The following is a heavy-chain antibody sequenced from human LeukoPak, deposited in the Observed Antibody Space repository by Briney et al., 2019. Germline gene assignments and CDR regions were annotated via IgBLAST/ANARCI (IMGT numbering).Heavy chain of an antibody. Sequence: SETLSLTCAVYGGSFSGYYWSWIRQPPGKGLEWIGEINHSGSTNYNPSLKSRVTISVDTSKNQFSLKLSSVTAADAAVYYCARGKRGYSSIWYDYWGQGTLVTVSS. CDR1: GGSFSGYY. CDR3: ARGKRGYSSIWYDY. D-gene: IGHD6-13*01. CDR2: INHSGST. V-gene: IGHV4-34*01. J-gene: IGHJ4*02.